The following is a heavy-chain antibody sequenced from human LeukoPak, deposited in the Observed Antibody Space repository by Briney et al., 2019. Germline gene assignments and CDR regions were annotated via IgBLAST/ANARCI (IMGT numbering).Heavy chain of an antibody. D-gene: IGHD1-26*01. Sequence: SLSFSSTDPGFTFNSNWMHWVGQPPGKGLVWVSRINSDGSSTSYADSVKGRFTISRDNAKNTLYLQMNSLRAEDTAVYYCAREGGIVGAFDPWGQGTLVTVSS. V-gene: IGHV3-74*01. CDR3: AREGGIVGAFDP. CDR2: INSDGSST. J-gene: IGHJ5*02. CDR1: GFTFNSNW.